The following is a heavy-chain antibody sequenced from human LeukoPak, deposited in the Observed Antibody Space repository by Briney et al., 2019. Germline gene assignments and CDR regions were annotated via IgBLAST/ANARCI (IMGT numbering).Heavy chain of an antibody. CDR2: ISGSGGST. CDR3: AKFGTAGPHFDY. CDR1: GFTFSSYA. Sequence: PGGSLRLSCAASGFTFSSYAMSWVRQAPGKGLEWVSAISGSGGSTYYADSVKGRFTVSRDNSKNTLYLQMNSLRAEDTAVYYCAKFGTAGPHFDYWGQGTLVTVSS. D-gene: IGHD6-13*01. J-gene: IGHJ4*02. V-gene: IGHV3-23*01.